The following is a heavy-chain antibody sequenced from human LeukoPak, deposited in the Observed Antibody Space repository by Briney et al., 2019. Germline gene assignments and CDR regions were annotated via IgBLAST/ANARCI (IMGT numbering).Heavy chain of an antibody. CDR3: ARGGDYVDY. J-gene: IGHJ4*02. V-gene: IGHV3-48*01. CDR1: GFTVSSNY. D-gene: IGHD3-16*01. Sequence: PGGSLRLSCAASGFTVSSNYMSWVRQAPGKGLEWVSYISSSSSTIYYADSVKGRFTISRDNAKNSLYLQMNSLRAEDTAVYYCARGGDYVDYWGQGTLVTVSS. CDR2: ISSSSSTI.